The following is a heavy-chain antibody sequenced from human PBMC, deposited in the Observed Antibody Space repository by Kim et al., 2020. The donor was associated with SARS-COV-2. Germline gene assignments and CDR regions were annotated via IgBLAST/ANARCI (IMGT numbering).Heavy chain of an antibody. V-gene: IGHV3-30*01. J-gene: IGHJ4*02. CDR3: ARGWSTIFGVVARV. D-gene: IGHD3-3*01. Sequence: ADSVKGRFTISRDNSKNTLYLQMNSLRAEDTAVYYCARGWSTIFGVVARVWGQGTLVTVSS.